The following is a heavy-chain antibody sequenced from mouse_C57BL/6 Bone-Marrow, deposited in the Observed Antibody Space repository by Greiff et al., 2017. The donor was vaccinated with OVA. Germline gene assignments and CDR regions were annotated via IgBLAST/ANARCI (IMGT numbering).Heavy chain of an antibody. J-gene: IGHJ3*01. CDR2: IDPENGDT. Sequence: VQLQQSGAELVRPGASVKLSCTASGFNIKDAYMHWVKQRPEQGLEWIGWIDPENGDTEYASKFPGKATLTADTSSNTAYLQLSSLTSEDTAVYYCTTSGDGYYRAWFAYWGQGTLVTVSA. D-gene: IGHD2-3*01. V-gene: IGHV14-4*01. CDR3: TTSGDGYYRAWFAY. CDR1: GFNIKDAY.